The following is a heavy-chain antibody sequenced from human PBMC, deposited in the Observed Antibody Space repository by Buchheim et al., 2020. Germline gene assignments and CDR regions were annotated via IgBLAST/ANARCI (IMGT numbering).Heavy chain of an antibody. D-gene: IGHD2-2*01. CDR3: ARDLGYCSSTSCYDYYGMDV. Sequence: QVQLVQSGAEVKKPGASVKVSCKASGYTFTGYYMHWVRQAPGQGLEWMGWINPNSGGTNYAQKFQGWVTMTRDPSISTAYMELSRLRSDDTAVYYCARDLGYCSSTSCYDYYGMDVWGQGTT. J-gene: IGHJ6*02. CDR2: INPNSGGT. CDR1: GYTFTGYY. V-gene: IGHV1-2*04.